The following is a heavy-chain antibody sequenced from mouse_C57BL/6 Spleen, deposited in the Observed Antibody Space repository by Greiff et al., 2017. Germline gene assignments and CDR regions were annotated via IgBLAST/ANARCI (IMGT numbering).Heavy chain of an antibody. D-gene: IGHD2-3*01. V-gene: IGHV1-82*01. CDR2: IYPGDGDT. CDR3: ERELSIVI. Sequence: QVQLQQSGPELVKPGASVTISCKASGYAFSSSWMNWVKQRPGKGLEWIGRIYPGDGDTNYNGKLKGKATLTADNSSSTAYMQLSSLKSAVAAVYCWERELSIVIWGQGTQVNSSA. CDR1: GYAFSSSW. J-gene: IGHJ3*01.